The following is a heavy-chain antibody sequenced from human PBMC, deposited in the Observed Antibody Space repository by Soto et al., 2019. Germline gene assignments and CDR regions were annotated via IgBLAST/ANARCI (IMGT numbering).Heavy chain of an antibody. CDR1: GGTFSSYT. CDR3: ARERWGGADPGGPTGYGL. Sequence: QVQLVQSGAEVKKPGSSVKVSCKASGGTFSSYTISWVRQAPGQGLEWMGRIIPILGIANYAQKFQGRVTITADKSTRPAYMELSSPRSEEAAVYSWARERWGGADPGGPTGYGLWGQGTMVTVSS. V-gene: IGHV1-69*08. J-gene: IGHJ3*01. CDR2: IIPILGIA. D-gene: IGHD3-16*01.